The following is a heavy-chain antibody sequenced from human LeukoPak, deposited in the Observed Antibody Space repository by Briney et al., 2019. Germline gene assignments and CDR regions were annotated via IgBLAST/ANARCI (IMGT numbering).Heavy chain of an antibody. CDR2: IYSGGST. D-gene: IGHD3-10*01. J-gene: IGHJ4*02. V-gene: IGHV3-53*01. Sequence: GGSLRLSCAASGFTVSSNYMSWVRQVPGKGLEWVSLIYSGGSTYYADSVKGRFTISRDNSENTLYLQMNSLRAEDTAVYYCARERVGAYYYGSGSAIDYWGQGTLVTVSS. CDR1: GFTVSSNY. CDR3: ARERVGAYYYGSGSAIDY.